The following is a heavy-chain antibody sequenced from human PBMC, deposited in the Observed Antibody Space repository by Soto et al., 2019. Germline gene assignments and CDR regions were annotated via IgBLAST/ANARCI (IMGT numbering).Heavy chain of an antibody. CDR2: ISSSSSYI. Sequence: PGGSLRLSCAASGFTFSSYSMNWVRQAPGKGLEWVSSISSSSSYIYYADSVKGRFTISRDNAENSLYLQMNSLRAEDTTVYYCARDSGKYDFWSGPLDVWGKGTTVTVSS. V-gene: IGHV3-21*01. CDR3: ARDSGKYDFWSGPLDV. D-gene: IGHD3-3*01. CDR1: GFTFSSYS. J-gene: IGHJ6*04.